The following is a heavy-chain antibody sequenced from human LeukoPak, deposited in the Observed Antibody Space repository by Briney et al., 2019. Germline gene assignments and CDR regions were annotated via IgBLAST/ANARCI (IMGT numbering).Heavy chain of an antibody. V-gene: IGHV1-2*02. CDR3: ARGVGIAARPEGDAFDI. J-gene: IGHJ3*02. D-gene: IGHD6-6*01. CDR1: GYTFTGYY. Sequence: ASVKVSCKASGYTFTGYYMHWVRQAPGQGLEWMGWINPNSGGTNYAQKFQGRVTMTRDTSISTAYMELSRLRSDDTAVYYCARGVGIAARPEGDAFDIWGQGTMVTVSS. CDR2: INPNSGGT.